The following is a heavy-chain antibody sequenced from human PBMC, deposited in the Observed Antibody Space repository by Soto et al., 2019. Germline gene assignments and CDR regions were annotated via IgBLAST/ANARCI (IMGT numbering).Heavy chain of an antibody. CDR1: GFTFSSYA. CDR2: ISGSGGST. Sequence: GGSLRLSCAASGFTFSSYAMSWFRQAPGKGLEWVSAISGSGGSTYYADSVKGRFTISRDNSKNTLYLQMNSLRAEDTAVYYCAASTGYSSSGYFFAFDIWGQGTMVTVSS. V-gene: IGHV3-23*01. D-gene: IGHD6-13*01. J-gene: IGHJ3*02. CDR3: AASTGYSSSGYFFAFDI.